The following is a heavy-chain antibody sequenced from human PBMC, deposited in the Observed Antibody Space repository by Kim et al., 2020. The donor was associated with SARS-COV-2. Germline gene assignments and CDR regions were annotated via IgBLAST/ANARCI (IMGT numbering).Heavy chain of an antibody. Sequence: IYAQKFQGRVTMTEDTSTDTAYMELSSLRSEDTAVYYCATAIRIGGGLDPWGQGTLVTVSS. J-gene: IGHJ5*02. CDR3: ATAIRIGGGLDP. V-gene: IGHV1-24*01. D-gene: IGHD3-16*01.